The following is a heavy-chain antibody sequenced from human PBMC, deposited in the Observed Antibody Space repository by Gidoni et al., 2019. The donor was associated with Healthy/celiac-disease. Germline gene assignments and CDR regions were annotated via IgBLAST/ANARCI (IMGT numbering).Heavy chain of an antibody. CDR2: INPNSGGT. Sequence: QVPLVQSGAEVKQPGASVTVSCQASGYTFTGYYMHWGRQAPGQGLEWMGWINPNSGGTNYAQKFQGWVTMTRDTSISTAYMELSRLRSDDTAVYYCARGYWSGGSCSLGDYWGQGTLVTVSS. CDR1: GYTFTGYY. CDR3: ARGYWSGGSCSLGDY. J-gene: IGHJ4*02. V-gene: IGHV1-2*04. D-gene: IGHD2-15*01.